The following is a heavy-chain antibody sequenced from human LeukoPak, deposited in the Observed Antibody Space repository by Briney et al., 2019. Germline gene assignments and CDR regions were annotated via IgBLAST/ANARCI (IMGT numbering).Heavy chain of an antibody. CDR3: GRGSVGFGELNY. Sequence: GGSLRLSCAASGFTFSSYGMQWVRQAPGKGLEWVVVISYDGSNKFYADSVKGRFTLSRDNSKNTLYLQMNSLRIEDTAVYYCGRGSVGFGELNYWGQGTLVTVSS. J-gene: IGHJ4*02. V-gene: IGHV3-30*03. CDR2: ISYDGSNK. CDR1: GFTFSSYG. D-gene: IGHD3-10*01.